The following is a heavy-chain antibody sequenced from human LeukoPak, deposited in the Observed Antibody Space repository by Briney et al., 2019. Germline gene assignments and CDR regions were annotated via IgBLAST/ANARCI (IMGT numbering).Heavy chain of an antibody. Sequence: PGGSLRLSCAASGFTFDDYAMHWVRQAPGKGLEWVSGISWNSGSIGYADSVKGRFTISRDNAKNSLYLQMNSLRAEDTALYYCAKGLGYYDFWSGLPYYFDYWGQGTLVTVSS. D-gene: IGHD3-3*01. CDR3: AKGLGYYDFWSGLPYYFDY. J-gene: IGHJ4*02. V-gene: IGHV3-9*01. CDR2: ISWNSGSI. CDR1: GFTFDDYA.